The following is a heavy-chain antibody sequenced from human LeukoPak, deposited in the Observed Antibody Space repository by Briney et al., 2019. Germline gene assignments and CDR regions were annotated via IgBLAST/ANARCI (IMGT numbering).Heavy chain of an antibody. Sequence: GGSLRLSCEASGFTFNTYSMNWVRQAPGTGLQWVSYIESYSRIIHYADSVKGRFTISRDDAKNSLFLQMNSLRAEDTALYYCARESSSGSWYYFDYWGQGTLVTVSS. V-gene: IGHV3-48*01. CDR3: ARESSSGSWYYFDY. D-gene: IGHD6-19*01. J-gene: IGHJ4*02. CDR2: IESYSRII. CDR1: GFTFNTYS.